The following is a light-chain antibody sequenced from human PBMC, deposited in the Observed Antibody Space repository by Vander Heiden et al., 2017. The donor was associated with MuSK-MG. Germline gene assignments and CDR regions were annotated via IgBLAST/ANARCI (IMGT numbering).Light chain of an antibody. Sequence: DIQVTQSPSSLPASVGDRVTITCRASQSISNNLNWYQQKPGKAPRLLIYTASSLQSGVPSRFSGSGSGTDFTLTISSLQPEDFATYYCQQSYNTPRTFGQGTKVESK. CDR1: QSISNN. J-gene: IGKJ2*01. CDR2: TAS. CDR3: QQSYNTPRT. V-gene: IGKV1-39*01.